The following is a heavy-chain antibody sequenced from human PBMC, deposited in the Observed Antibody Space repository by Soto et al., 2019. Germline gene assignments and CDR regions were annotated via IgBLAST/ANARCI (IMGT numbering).Heavy chain of an antibody. D-gene: IGHD2-15*01. CDR2: ISWNSDSI. V-gene: IGHV3-9*01. J-gene: IGHJ2*01. CDR3: AKYSSGYFDL. CDR1: GFTFDDFA. Sequence: EVQLVESGGGLVQPGRSLRLSCAASGFTFDDFAMHWVRQAPGKGLEWVSGISWNSDSIGYTDSVKDRFTISRDNTENSLYLQMNSLRTEDTALYYCAKYSSGYFDLWGRGTLVTVSS.